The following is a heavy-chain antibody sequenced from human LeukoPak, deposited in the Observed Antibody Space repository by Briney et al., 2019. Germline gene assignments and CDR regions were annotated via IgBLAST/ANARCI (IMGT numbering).Heavy chain of an antibody. CDR1: GFTFDDYA. V-gene: IGHV3-9*01. Sequence: PGGSLRLSCAASGFTFDDYAMHWVRHAPGKGLEWVSGISWNSGSIGYADSVKGRFTISRDNAKNSLYLQMNSLRAEDTALYYCAKDGMDVWGQGTTVTVSS. CDR3: AKDGMDV. J-gene: IGHJ6*02. CDR2: ISWNSGSI.